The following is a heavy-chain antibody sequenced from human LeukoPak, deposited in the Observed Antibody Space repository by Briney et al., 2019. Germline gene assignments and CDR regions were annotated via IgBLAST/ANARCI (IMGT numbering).Heavy chain of an antibody. V-gene: IGHV3-33*08. D-gene: IGHD2-2*02. Sequence: GGSPRLSCAASGFTFTSYGMHWVRQAPGKRLEWVAVIWYDGSNKYYADSVKGRFTISRDSSKNTLFLQMNSLRAEDTAVYYCARGWPIPATHPVDYWGQGALVTVSS. CDR3: ARGWPIPATHPVDY. CDR2: IWYDGSNK. CDR1: GFTFTSYG. J-gene: IGHJ4*02.